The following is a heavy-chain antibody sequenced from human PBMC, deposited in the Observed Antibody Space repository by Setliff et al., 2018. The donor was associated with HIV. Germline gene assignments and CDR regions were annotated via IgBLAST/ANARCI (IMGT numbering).Heavy chain of an antibody. Sequence: SETLSLTCTVSGDSISSHYWSLIRQPPGKGLEWIGTLYFGGSTSYNSSLKGRVTISAAPSKNGFSRNMTSVTAADTAVYDCARPVSKNFYGLDVWGLGTTVTVSS. J-gene: IGHJ6*02. V-gene: IGHV4-59*11. CDR2: LYFGGST. CDR3: ARPVSKNFYGLDV. CDR1: GDSISSHY.